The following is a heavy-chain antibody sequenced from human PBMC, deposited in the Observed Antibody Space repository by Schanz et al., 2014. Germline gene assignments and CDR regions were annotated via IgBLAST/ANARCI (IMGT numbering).Heavy chain of an antibody. J-gene: IGHJ4*02. CDR2: INPKNGVT. D-gene: IGHD1-20*01. CDR1: GYTFTDYY. CDR3: ARDGDITPLGTAAEFDY. V-gene: IGHV1-2*02. Sequence: QVQMVQSGAEVKKPGASVKVSCKASGYTFTDYYIHWVRQAPGHGLECMGWINPKNGVTNYAQKFQGRVSMTRDTSITTFYMELSSLQSQDTAIYYCARDGDITPLGTAAEFDYWGQGTLITVSS.